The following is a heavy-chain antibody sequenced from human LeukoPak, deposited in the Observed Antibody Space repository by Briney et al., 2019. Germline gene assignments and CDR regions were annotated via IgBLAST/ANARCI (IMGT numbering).Heavy chain of an antibody. V-gene: IGHV3-74*01. CDR3: AKDHYWSIDY. D-gene: IGHD3-3*01. CDR1: GFDFSSNW. Sequence: GGSLRLSCAASGFDFSSNWMHWVRHAPGQGQVWVSRIKGDGISTNYADSVKGRFTISRDIAKNTLYLQMNSLRAEDTGVYYCAKDHYWSIDYWGRGTLVTVSS. J-gene: IGHJ4*02. CDR2: IKGDGIST.